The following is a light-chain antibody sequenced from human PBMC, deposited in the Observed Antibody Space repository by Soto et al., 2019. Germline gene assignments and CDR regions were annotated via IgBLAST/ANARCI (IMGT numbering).Light chain of an antibody. V-gene: IGKV1-33*01. Sequence: DIQMSQSPSSLSASVGDRVTITCKASQDISNYLNWYQHNPGKAPKLLIFRASNVETGVPSRFSGGASGTHCTFTISSLQPEDTATYYCQQYDNHPSYTFGPGTKLEIK. CDR3: QQYDNHPSYT. CDR2: RAS. J-gene: IGKJ2*01. CDR1: QDISNY.